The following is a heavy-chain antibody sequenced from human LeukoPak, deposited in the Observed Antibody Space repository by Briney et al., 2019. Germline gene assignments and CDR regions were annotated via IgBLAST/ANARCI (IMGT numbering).Heavy chain of an antibody. CDR1: GFTFSSYS. V-gene: IGHV3-21*01. CDR2: ISSSSSYI. Sequence: GGSLRLSCAASGFTFSSYSMNWVRQAPGKGLEWVSSISSSSSYIYYADSVKGRFTISRDNAKNSLYLQMNSLRAEDTAVYYCARALPSGYDLYYFDYWGQGTLVTVSS. D-gene: IGHD5-12*01. J-gene: IGHJ4*02. CDR3: ARALPSGYDLYYFDY.